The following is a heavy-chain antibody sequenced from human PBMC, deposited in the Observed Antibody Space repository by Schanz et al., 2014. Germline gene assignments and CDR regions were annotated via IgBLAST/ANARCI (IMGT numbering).Heavy chain of an antibody. J-gene: IGHJ4*02. V-gene: IGHV3-33*08. CDR3: ARKTDSSGTGDY. CDR2: LRSDGSRR. Sequence: QVQLVESGGGVVQPGRSLRLSCAGSGFSFSDYGMHWVRQAPGRGLEWLAFLRSDGSRRDYADSVKGRFTISRDNAKSSLYLQMNSLRAEDTAVYYCARKTDSSGTGDYWGQGTLVTVSS. CDR1: GFSFSDYG. D-gene: IGHD6-19*01.